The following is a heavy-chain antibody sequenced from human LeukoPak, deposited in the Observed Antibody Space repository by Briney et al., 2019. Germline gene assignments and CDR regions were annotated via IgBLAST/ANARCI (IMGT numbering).Heavy chain of an antibody. CDR1: GYSFTSYW. V-gene: IGHV5-51*01. CDR3: ARQGSGSGSYHSDY. CDR2: IYPGDSDT. J-gene: IGHJ4*02. Sequence: GEPLKISCKGSGYSFTSYWIGWVRQIPGKGLEWMGIIYPGDSDTTNSPSFQGQVTISADKSISTAYLQWSSLKASDTAMYYCARQGSGSGSYHSDYWGQGTLVTVSS. D-gene: IGHD3-10*01.